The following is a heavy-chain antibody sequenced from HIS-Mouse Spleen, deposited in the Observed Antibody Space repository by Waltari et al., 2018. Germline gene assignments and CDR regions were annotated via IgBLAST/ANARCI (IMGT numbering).Heavy chain of an antibody. J-gene: IGHJ4*02. Sequence: QVQLVESGGGVVKHGRSLRPAGAASGFAFSSYGMHWVRQAPGKGLEWVAVISYDGSNKYYADSVKGRFTISRDNSKNTLYLQMNSLRAEDTAVYYCAKDKHHAFDYWGQGTLVTVSS. V-gene: IGHV3-30*18. CDR3: AKDKHHAFDY. CDR2: ISYDGSNK. CDR1: GFAFSSYG.